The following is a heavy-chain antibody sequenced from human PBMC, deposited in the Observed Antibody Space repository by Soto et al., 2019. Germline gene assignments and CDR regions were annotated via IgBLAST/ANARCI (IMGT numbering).Heavy chain of an antibody. D-gene: IGHD1-7*01. J-gene: IGHJ6*02. CDR1: GDSVSSNSAA. Sequence: SPTLSLTCAISGDSVSSNSAAWNWIRQSPSRGLEWLGRTYYRSKGYNDYAVSVKSRITINPDTSKNQFPLQLNSVTPEDTAVYYCARGKRNWNYEDYYYGMDVWGQGTTVTVSS. CDR2: TYYRSKGYN. CDR3: ARGKRNWNYEDYYYGMDV. V-gene: IGHV6-1*01.